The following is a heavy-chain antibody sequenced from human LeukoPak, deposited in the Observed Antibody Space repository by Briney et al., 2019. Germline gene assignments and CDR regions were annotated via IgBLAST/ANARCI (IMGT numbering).Heavy chain of an antibody. CDR1: GFSFSSYW. J-gene: IGHJ4*02. CDR2: IKEDGSDK. V-gene: IGHV3-7*02. Sequence: PGGSLRLSCAASGFSFSSYWMTWVRQAPGKGLEWVANIKEDGSDKYYVDSVKGRFTISRDNAKNSLYLQMNSLRAEDTAVYYCTKYGDDDTPGLNWGQGTLVVVSS. D-gene: IGHD4-17*01. CDR3: TKYGDDDTPGLN.